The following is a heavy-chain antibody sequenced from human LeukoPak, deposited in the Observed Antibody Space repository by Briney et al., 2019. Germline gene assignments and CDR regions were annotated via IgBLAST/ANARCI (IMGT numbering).Heavy chain of an antibody. CDR1: GFTFSSYA. D-gene: IGHD2-2*01. J-gene: IGHJ4*02. CDR2: ISGSGGST. V-gene: IGHV3-23*01. Sequence: GGFLRLSCAASGFTFSSYAMSWVRQAPGKGLGWVSAISGSGGSTYYADSVKGRFTISRDNSKNTLYLQMNSLRAEDTAVYYCAKSGPAAPLRAPKDYWGQGTLVTVSS. CDR3: AKSGPAAPLRAPKDY.